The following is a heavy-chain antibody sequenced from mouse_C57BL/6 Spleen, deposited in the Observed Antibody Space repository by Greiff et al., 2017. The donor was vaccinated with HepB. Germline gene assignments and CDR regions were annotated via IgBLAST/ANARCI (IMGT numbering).Heavy chain of an antibody. Sequence: VQLQQSGAELVRPGTSVKVSCKASGYAFTNYLIEWVKQRPGQGLEWIGVINPGSGGTNYNEKFKGKATLTADKSSSTAYMQLSSLTSEDSAVYCCARSRGTGSFDYWGQGTTLTVSS. V-gene: IGHV1-54*01. J-gene: IGHJ2*01. D-gene: IGHD4-1*01. CDR1: GYAFTNYL. CDR2: INPGSGGT. CDR3: ARSRGTGSFDY.